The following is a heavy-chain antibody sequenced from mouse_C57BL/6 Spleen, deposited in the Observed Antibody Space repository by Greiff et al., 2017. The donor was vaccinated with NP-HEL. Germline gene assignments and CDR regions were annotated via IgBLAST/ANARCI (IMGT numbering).Heavy chain of an antibody. CDR1: GYAFSSSW. D-gene: IGHD1-1*01. V-gene: IGHV1-82*01. CDR3: ARSFITTVVGHWYFDV. Sequence: QVQLQQSGPELVKPGASVKISCKASGYAFSSSWMNWVKQRPGKGLEWIGRIYPGDGDTNYNGKFKGKATLTADKSSSTAYMQLSSLTSEDSAVYFCARSFITTVVGHWYFDVWGTGTTVTVSS. J-gene: IGHJ1*03. CDR2: IYPGDGDT.